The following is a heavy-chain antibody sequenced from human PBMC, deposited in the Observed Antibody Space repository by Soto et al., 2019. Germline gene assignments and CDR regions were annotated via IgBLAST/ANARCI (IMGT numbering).Heavy chain of an antibody. V-gene: IGHV3-53*01. D-gene: IGHD5-12*01. J-gene: IGHJ4*02. CDR3: AREGRYRGYGPFGY. CDR1: GFTVSSNY. CDR2: IYSGGST. Sequence: PGGSLRLSCAASGFTVSSNYMSWVRQAPGKGLGWVSVIYSGGSTYYADSVKGRFTISRDNSKNSLYLQMNSLRDEDTAVYYCAREGRYRGYGPFGYWGQGTLVTVS.